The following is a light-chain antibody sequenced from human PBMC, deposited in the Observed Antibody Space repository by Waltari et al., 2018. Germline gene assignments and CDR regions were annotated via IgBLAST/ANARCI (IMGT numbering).Light chain of an antibody. Sequence: SYVVTQPPSVSVATGQTARISCGGTDFGSKPVHWYQQKPGQAPVLVVFDDRFLPSWIPVRFSVSNSGNTATLTINRVEAGDEADYYCQVWDSRSDHVVFGGGTKLTLL. CDR2: DDR. J-gene: IGLJ3*02. CDR1: DFGSKP. V-gene: IGLV3-21*02. CDR3: QVWDSRSDHVV.